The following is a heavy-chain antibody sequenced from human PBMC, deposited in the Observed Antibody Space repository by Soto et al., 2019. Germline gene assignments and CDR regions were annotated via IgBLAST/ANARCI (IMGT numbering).Heavy chain of an antibody. J-gene: IGHJ4*02. CDR2: INPRDTDA. V-gene: IGHV5-51*01. D-gene: IGHD6-6*01. CDR3: ARPGSSSSDY. Sequence: GASLKISCKGSGYSFTTYWIGWVRQMPGKGLEWMGIINPRDTDARYSPSFQGQVTISADKSINTAYLQWSSLKASDTAMYYCARPGSSSSDYWGQGTLLTV. CDR1: GYSFTTYW.